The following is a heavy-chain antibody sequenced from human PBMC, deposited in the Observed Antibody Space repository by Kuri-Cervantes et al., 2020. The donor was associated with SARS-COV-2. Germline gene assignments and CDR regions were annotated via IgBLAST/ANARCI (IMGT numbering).Heavy chain of an antibody. CDR3: ARVPQGVAGSAFDI. CDR2: IRYDGSNK. CDR1: GFTFGSYG. Sequence: GESLKISCAASGFTFGSYGMHWVRQAPGKGLEWVAFIRYDGSNKYYADSVKGRFTISRDNSKNTLYLQMNSLRAEDTAVYYCARVPQGVAGSAFDIWGQGTIVTVSS. J-gene: IGHJ3*02. V-gene: IGHV3-30*02. D-gene: IGHD6-19*01.